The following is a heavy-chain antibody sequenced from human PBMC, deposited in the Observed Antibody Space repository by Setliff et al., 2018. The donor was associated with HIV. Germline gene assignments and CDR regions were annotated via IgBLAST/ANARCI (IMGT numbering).Heavy chain of an antibody. CDR3: ARSQWEVPILSWFDP. V-gene: IGHV3-23*01. CDR1: GFTFSIYV. J-gene: IGHJ5*02. Sequence: GGSLRLSCAASGFTFSIYVMNWVRQAPGKGLEWVSGISGSGSSTYYPESVKGRFTIPRDNSNNTLFLQMDSLNHEDTALYFCARSQWEVPILSWFDPWGQGTSVTGSS. D-gene: IGHD1-26*01. CDR2: ISGSGSST.